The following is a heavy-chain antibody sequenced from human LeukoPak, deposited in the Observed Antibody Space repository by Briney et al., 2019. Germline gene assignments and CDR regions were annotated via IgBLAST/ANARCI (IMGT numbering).Heavy chain of an antibody. Sequence: PSETLSLTCSVSGGSISSSSYYLNWIRQPPGKGLEWVGSIYYSGTTYYNSSLKSRVTISEDTSKNRFSLMLTSVTAADTAVYYCARQVSDYFYYYIDVWGEGTTVIVSS. CDR2: IYYSGTT. V-gene: IGHV4-39*01. CDR3: ARQVSDYFYYYIDV. J-gene: IGHJ6*03. CDR1: GGSISSSSYY.